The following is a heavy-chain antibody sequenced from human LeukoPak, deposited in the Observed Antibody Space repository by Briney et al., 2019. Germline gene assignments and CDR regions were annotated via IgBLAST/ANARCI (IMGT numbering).Heavy chain of an antibody. Sequence: ASVKVSCKASGYTFTSYDINWVRQATGQGLEWMGWMDPNSGNTGFAQKFQGRVTMTRTTSISTAYMELSSLRSEDTAVYYCARNDYGGHDAFDIWGQGTMVTVSS. J-gene: IGHJ3*02. CDR1: GYTFTSYD. D-gene: IGHD4-17*01. CDR2: MDPNSGNT. V-gene: IGHV1-8*01. CDR3: ARNDYGGHDAFDI.